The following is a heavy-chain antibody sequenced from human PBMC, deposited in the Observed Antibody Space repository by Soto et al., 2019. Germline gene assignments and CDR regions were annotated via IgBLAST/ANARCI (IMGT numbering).Heavy chain of an antibody. CDR1: GYTFTSYA. Sequence: QVQLVQSGAEVKKPGASVKVSCKASGYTFTSYAMHWVRQAPGQRLEWMGWINAGNGNTKYSQKFQGRVTITRDTSASTDYMELSSLRSEDTAVYYCARDKLLWFGELLYEFDYWGQGTLVTVSS. J-gene: IGHJ4*02. CDR2: INAGNGNT. D-gene: IGHD3-10*01. V-gene: IGHV1-3*01. CDR3: ARDKLLWFGELLYEFDY.